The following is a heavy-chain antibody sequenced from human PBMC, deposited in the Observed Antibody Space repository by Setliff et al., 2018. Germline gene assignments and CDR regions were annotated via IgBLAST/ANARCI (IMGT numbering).Heavy chain of an antibody. CDR1: GGSVSSGSYY. CDR3: ARGETSSGWYIYYYYYMDV. J-gene: IGHJ6*03. V-gene: IGHV4-61*01. Sequence: SETLSLTCTVSGGSVSSGSYYWSWIRQPPGKGLEWIGYIYYSGSTNYNPSLKSRVTISVDTSKNQFSLKLSSVTAVDTAVYYCARGETSSGWYIYYYYYMDVWGKGTTVTVSS. CDR2: IYYSGST. D-gene: IGHD6-19*01.